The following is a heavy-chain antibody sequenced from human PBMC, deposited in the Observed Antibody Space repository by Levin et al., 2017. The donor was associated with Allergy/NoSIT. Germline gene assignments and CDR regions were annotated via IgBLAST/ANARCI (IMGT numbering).Heavy chain of an antibody. CDR1: GFIFSDYY. D-gene: IGHD4-11*01. CDR3: TRAATGNYISDY. J-gene: IGHJ4*02. V-gene: IGHV3-72*01. CDR2: CSILSSFFLS. Sequence: GGSLRLSCAASGFIFSDYYMDWVRQAPGKGLEWSVLCSILSSFFLSSSSSAVQGRFTVSRDDSTSSLYLQVNSLKSEDTAVYYCTRAATGNYISDYWGQGTLVTVSS.